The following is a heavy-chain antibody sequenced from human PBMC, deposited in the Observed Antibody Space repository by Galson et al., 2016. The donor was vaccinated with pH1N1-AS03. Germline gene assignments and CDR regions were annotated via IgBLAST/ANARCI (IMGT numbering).Heavy chain of an antibody. CDR3: ARGPVSYSNYWFPPPDY. D-gene: IGHD6-13*01. CDR2: ISGNGVST. V-gene: IGHV3-64*01. J-gene: IGHJ4*02. CDR1: GFTFSSYA. Sequence: SLRLSCAASGFTFSSYAMYWVRQAPGKGLEYVSAISGNGVSTYYANSVKGRFTISRDNSKNTLDLQMGSLRAEDMAVYYCARGPVSYSNYWFPPPDYWGQGTLVTVSS.